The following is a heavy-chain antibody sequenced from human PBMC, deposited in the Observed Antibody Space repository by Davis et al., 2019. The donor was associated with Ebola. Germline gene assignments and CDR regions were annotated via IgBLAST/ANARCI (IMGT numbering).Heavy chain of an antibody. V-gene: IGHV3-21*01. D-gene: IGHD6-6*01. CDR3: APSSIAARPGYYYGMDV. J-gene: IGHJ6*02. CDR1: GFTFSSYA. CDR2: SSSSSSYI. Sequence: GGSLRLSCAASGFTFSSYAMHWVRQAPGKGLEWVSSSSSSSSYIYYADSVKGRFTISRDNAKNSLYLQMNSLRAEDTAVYYCAPSSIAARPGYYYGMDVWGQGTTVTVSS.